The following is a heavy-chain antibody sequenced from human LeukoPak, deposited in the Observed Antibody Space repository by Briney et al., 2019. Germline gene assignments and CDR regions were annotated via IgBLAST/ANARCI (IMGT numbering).Heavy chain of an antibody. Sequence: GGSLRLSCAASGFTLSDYYMRWMRQAPGKGLEWVSYITSSSSSTVYADSVKGRFTISRDNAKNSLYLQMNSLRAEDTAVYYCASHVLDSSGYYFNYWGEGTLVTVSS. CDR2: ITSSSSST. D-gene: IGHD3-22*01. J-gene: IGHJ4*02. CDR3: ASHVLDSSGYYFNY. V-gene: IGHV3-11*03. CDR1: GFTLSDYY.